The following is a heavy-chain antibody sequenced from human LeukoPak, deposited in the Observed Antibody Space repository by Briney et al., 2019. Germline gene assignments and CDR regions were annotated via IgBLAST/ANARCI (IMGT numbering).Heavy chain of an antibody. J-gene: IGHJ3*02. Sequence: SETLSLTCTVSGGSISGYYWSWIRQPPGKGLEWIGYIYYSGNINYNPSLNSRVTVSVDTSKNQFSLKMSSVTAADTAVYYCARGPTVTSPPDAFDIWGQGTMVTVSS. V-gene: IGHV4-59*01. CDR3: ARGPTVTSPPDAFDI. CDR1: GGSISGYY. CDR2: IYYSGNI. D-gene: IGHD4-17*01.